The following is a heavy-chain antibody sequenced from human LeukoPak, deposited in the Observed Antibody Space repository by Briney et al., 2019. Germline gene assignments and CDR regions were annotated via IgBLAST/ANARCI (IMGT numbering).Heavy chain of an antibody. CDR3: ARDSRFRELRFRKMDAHDAFDI. D-gene: IGHD3-3*01. CDR1: GFTFSSYS. Sequence: GGSLRLSCAATGFTFSSYSMNWVRQAPGKGLEWVSSISSSSSYIYYADSMKGRFTISRDNAKNSLYLQMNSLRAEDTAVYYCARDSRFRELRFRKMDAHDAFDIWGQGTMVTVSS. J-gene: IGHJ3*02. CDR2: ISSSSSYI. V-gene: IGHV3-21*04.